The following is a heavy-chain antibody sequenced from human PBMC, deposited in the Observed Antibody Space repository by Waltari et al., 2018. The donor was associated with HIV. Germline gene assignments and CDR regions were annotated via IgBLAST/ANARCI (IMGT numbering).Heavy chain of an antibody. J-gene: IGHJ6*02. CDR3: ARDSSGYYYVGYGMDV. V-gene: IGHV3-30*16. CDR2: ISYDGSNK. Sequence: QVQLVESGGGVVKPGRYLRLSCAALGFPFNPFSMSWVRQAPGKGLEFVAVISYDGSNKYYADSVKGRFTISRDNSKNTLYLQMNSLRAEDTAVYYCARDSSGYYYVGYGMDVWGQGTTVTVSS. D-gene: IGHD3-22*01. CDR1: GFPFNPFS.